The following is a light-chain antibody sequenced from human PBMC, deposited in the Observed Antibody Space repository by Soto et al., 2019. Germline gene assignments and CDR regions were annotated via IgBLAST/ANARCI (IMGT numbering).Light chain of an antibody. CDR1: SSNIESNT. J-gene: IGLJ2*01. CDR2: RNN. CDR3: ATWDDSLNGWV. Sequence: QSVLTQPPSASGTPGQRVTIACSGGSSNIESNTVNWYQQVPGTAPKLLVYRNNQRPSGVPDRFSGSQAGTSASLAISGLQSEDEADYYCATWDDSLNGWVIGGGTKLTVL. V-gene: IGLV1-44*01.